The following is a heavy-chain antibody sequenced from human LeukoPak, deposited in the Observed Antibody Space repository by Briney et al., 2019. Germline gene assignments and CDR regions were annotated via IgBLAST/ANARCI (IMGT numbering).Heavy chain of an antibody. J-gene: IGHJ4*02. CDR2: INPSSGGT. V-gene: IGHV1-2*02. CDR1: GYTFTGSY. D-gene: IGHD5-24*01. Sequence: ASVKVSCKASGYTFTGSYIHWVRQAPGQGLEWMGWINPSSGGTTYAQNFQGRVTMTRDTSISTAYTELSSLRSDDTAVYYCARASYNDYWGQGTLVTVSS. CDR3: ARASYNDY.